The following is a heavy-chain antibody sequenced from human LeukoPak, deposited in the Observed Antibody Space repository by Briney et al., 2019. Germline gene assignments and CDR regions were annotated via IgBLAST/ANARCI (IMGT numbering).Heavy chain of an antibody. CDR1: GFTFNSYS. Sequence: GGSLRLSCAASGFTFNSYSMNWVRQAPGKGLEWVSSISSSSSYIKYADSVMGQFTISSDNAKNSLYLQMNSLRAEDTAVYYCARVPYSGYHFDYWGQGTLVTVSS. CDR3: ARVPYSGYHFDY. V-gene: IGHV3-21*01. J-gene: IGHJ4*02. D-gene: IGHD1-26*01. CDR2: ISSSSSYI.